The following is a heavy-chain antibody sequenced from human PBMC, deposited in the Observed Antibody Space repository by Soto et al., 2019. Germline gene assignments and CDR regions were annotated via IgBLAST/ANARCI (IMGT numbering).Heavy chain of an antibody. J-gene: IGHJ6*03. CDR3: PRDLHGDATGWYYSYYMDV. CDR2: IKQDGSEK. CDR1: GFTFSSYW. Sequence: GGSLRLSCAASGFTFSSYWMSWVRQAPGKGLEWVANIKQDGSEKYYVDSVKGRFTISRDNAKNSLYLQMNSLRAEDTAVYYCPRDLHGDATGWYYSYYMDVWGKGTTVTVSS. D-gene: IGHD4-17*01. V-gene: IGHV3-7*01.